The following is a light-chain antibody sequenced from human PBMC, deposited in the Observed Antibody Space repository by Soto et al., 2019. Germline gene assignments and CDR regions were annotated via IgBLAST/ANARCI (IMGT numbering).Light chain of an antibody. CDR3: SSYTSSNTQI. Sequence: QSVVTPQASVSRSPGQSFIIFCTGTSSAVGSYNFISWYQQYLSKARKLMIYEVSNRPSAVSNRFSGSKSGNPASMTISGLHVEDEADYYCSSYTSSNTQIFGGGTKATVL. V-gene: IGLV2-14*01. CDR2: EVS. J-gene: IGLJ2*01. CDR1: SSAVGSYNF.